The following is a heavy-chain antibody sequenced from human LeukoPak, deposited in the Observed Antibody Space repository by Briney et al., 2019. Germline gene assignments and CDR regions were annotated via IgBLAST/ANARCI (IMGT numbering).Heavy chain of an antibody. D-gene: IGHD1-1*01. V-gene: IGHV3-48*04. CDR1: GFPFIDYS. Sequence: GGSLRLSCAASGFPFIDYSMNWVRQDPGKGLEWISYIGIDSGNTKYADSVKGRFTISGDSAKNSLYLQMNSLRVEDTAVYYCARDHNYAFDNWGQGTLVTVSS. CDR2: IGIDSGNT. CDR3: ARDHNYAFDN. J-gene: IGHJ4*02.